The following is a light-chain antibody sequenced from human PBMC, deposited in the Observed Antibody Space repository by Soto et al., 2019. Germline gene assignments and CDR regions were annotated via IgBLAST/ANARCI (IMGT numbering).Light chain of an antibody. CDR3: QHSYGTPLT. J-gene: IGKJ4*01. Sequence: IQMTQSPSSLSASVGDRVTITCRPSQSIGGYLNWYQQKPGKAPKVLIYGASNLQPGVPSRFSGSGSGTLFTLIISGLQPEDFATYYCQHSYGTPLTFGGGTTVEIK. V-gene: IGKV1-39*01. CDR2: GAS. CDR1: QSIGGY.